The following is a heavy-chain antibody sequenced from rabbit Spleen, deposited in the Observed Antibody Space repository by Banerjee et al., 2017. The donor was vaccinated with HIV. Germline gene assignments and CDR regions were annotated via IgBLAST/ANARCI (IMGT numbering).Heavy chain of an antibody. V-gene: IGHV1S45*01. Sequence: QEQLVESGGGLVQPEGSLTLTCTASGVSFISNSYMCWVRQAPGKGLEWIACINAVTGRAVYASWAKGRFIMSRTSSTTVTLQMTSLTAADTASYLCARTGDSGDGYPFNLWGQGTLVTVS. J-gene: IGHJ4*01. D-gene: IGHD7-1*01. CDR1: GVSFISNSY. CDR2: INAVTGRA. CDR3: ARTGDSGDGYPFNL.